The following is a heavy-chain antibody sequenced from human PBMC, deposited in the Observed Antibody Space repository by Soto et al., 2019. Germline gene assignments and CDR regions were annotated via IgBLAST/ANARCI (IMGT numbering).Heavy chain of an antibody. J-gene: IGHJ4*02. D-gene: IGHD3-10*01. CDR3: AREPREHYYVDY. Sequence: QVHLAQSGAEVKRPGASVKVSCKASGYPFSNYYLHWVRQAPGQRLEWLGIINPSGGTTGYPQRFKGRVTMTMDTSTSTVYMELTSLRSDDTAIYYCAREPREHYYVDYWGQGTLVTVSS. CDR2: INPSGGTT. V-gene: IGHV1-46*01. CDR1: GYPFSNYY.